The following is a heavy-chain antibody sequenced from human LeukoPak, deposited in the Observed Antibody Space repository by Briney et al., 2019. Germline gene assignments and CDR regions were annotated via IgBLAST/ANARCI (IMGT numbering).Heavy chain of an antibody. CDR3: AKDEEGADAFDI. CDR2: IWYDGSTK. J-gene: IGHJ3*02. Sequence: PGRSLRLSCAASGFTFSIYVMHWVRQAPGKGLEWVAVIWYDGSTKYYADSVKGRFTISRDNSRNTLILQMNSLRAEDTAVYFCAKDEEGADAFDIWGQGTMVTVSS. D-gene: IGHD1-26*01. CDR1: GFTFSIYV. V-gene: IGHV3-33*06.